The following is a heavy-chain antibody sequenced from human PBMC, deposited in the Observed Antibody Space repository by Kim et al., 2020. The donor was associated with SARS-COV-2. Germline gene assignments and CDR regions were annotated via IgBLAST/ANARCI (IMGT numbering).Heavy chain of an antibody. D-gene: IGHD2-21*01. Sequence: GSTYYAESRKSRLTISKDNSKTTLYLQMNSLRAEDTAVYCCAKDFVNRGYWGQGTLVTVSS. V-gene: IGHV3-23*01. CDR3: AKDFVNRGY. J-gene: IGHJ4*02. CDR2: GST.